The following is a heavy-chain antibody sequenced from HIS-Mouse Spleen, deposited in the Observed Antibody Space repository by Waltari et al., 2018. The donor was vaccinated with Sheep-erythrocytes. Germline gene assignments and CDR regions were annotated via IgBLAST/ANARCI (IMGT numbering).Heavy chain of an antibody. Sequence: QVQLVESGGGVVQPGRSLRLSCAASGFTFSSYARHGVRQAPGKGLECGAVISYDGSNKYYADSVKGRFTISRDNSKNTLYLQMNSLRAEDTAVYYCARGAFDIWGQGTMVTVSS. CDR1: GFTFSSYA. V-gene: IGHV3-30-3*01. CDR3: ARGAFDI. J-gene: IGHJ3*02. CDR2: ISYDGSNK.